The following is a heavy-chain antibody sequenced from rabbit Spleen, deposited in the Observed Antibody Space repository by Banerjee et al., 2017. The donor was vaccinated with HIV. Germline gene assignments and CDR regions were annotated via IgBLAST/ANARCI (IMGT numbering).Heavy chain of an antibody. CDR2: IDADSNGST. J-gene: IGHJ3*01. D-gene: IGHD3-1*01. V-gene: IGHV1S45*01. Sequence: QEQLEESGGDLVKPEGSLTLTCTASGFSFSSIYYVCWVRQAPGKGLEWIGCIDADSNGSTNYARWEKGRFTISTASSTAVTLQMHSLTAADTATYFCERGPGSIRLDLLAKAPSSPS. CDR1: GFSFSSIYY. CDR3: ERGPGSIRLDL.